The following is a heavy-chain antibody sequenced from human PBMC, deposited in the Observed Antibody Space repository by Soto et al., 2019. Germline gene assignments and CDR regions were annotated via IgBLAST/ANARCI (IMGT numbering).Heavy chain of an antibody. J-gene: IGHJ6*02. CDR1: GLTFSSYG. CDR3: AKDFYSYQQDPYGMDV. V-gene: IGHV3-30*18. CDR2: ISYDGSNK. D-gene: IGHD5-18*01. Sequence: PGGSLRLSCAAPGLTFSSYGMHWARQAPGKGLEWVAVISYDGSNKYYADSVKGRFTISRDNSKNTLYLQMNSLRAEDTAVYYCAKDFYSYQQDPYGMDVWGQGTTVTVSS.